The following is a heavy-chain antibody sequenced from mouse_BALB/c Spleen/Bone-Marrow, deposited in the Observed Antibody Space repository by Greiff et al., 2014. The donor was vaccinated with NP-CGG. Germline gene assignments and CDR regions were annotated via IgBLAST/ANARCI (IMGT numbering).Heavy chain of an antibody. CDR2: VDSANGNT. CDR1: GFKIKDTY. V-gene: IGHV14-3*02. Sequence: VQLKESGAELVKAGASVKLACTASGFKIKDTYMHWGKQRPEKGLEGIGRVDSANGNTKYEPKLQGKATITADTSSNTAYLQLSSLTSEDTAVYYCARYRLGTYFDYWGQGTTLTVSS. J-gene: IGHJ2*01. CDR3: ARYRLGTYFDY. D-gene: IGHD2-14*01.